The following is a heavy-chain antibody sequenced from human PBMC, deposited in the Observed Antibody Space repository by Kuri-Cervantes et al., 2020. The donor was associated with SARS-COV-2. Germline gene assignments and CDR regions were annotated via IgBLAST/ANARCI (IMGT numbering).Heavy chain of an antibody. J-gene: IGHJ5*02. V-gene: IGHV3-30*14. D-gene: IGHD6-19*01. CDR3: ARDLAAVAGGGWFDP. CDR2: ISYDGSNK. Sequence: GGSLRLSCAASGFTFSNYAMHWVRQAPGKGLEWVAVISYDGSNKYYADSVKGRFTISRDNSKNTLYLQMNSLRAEDTAVYYCARDLAAVAGGGWFDPWGQGTLVTVSS. CDR1: GFTFSNYA.